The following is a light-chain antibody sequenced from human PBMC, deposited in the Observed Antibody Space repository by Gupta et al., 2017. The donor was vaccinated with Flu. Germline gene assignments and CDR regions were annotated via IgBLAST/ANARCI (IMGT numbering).Light chain of an antibody. CDR2: LVS. Sequence: DIQMTQSPSFLSASVGDRVTITCRASQSISRYLNWYQQKPGKAPKLHIYLVSSLQSGVPSRFSGGGSGPDFTLTISSLQPEDFATYYCQQSYSSPYTFGQGTKLEIK. J-gene: IGKJ2*01. CDR1: QSISRY. V-gene: IGKV1-39*01. CDR3: QQSYSSPYT.